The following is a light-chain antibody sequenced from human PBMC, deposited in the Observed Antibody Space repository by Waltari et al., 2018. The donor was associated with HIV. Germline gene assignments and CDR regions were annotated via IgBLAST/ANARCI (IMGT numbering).Light chain of an antibody. CDR1: ALSKKY. J-gene: IGLJ2*01. CDR2: EDT. CDR3: YSTDSSGDHRV. V-gene: IGLV3-10*01. Sequence: SYELIQPPSVSVSPGQTARITCSGDALSKKYAYWYQQKSGQAPVLVIYEDTKQPSGIPERFSGSASGTMATLTFSGAQVEDEADYYCYSTDSSGDHRVFGGGTKLTVL.